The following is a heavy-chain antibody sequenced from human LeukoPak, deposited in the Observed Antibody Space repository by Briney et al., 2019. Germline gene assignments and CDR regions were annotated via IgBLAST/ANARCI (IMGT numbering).Heavy chain of an antibody. J-gene: IGHJ4*02. Sequence: GTLRLSCAASGFTFSSYGMSWVRQAPGKGLEWVSAISGSGGSTYYADSVKGRFTISRDNAERSMHLQMNSLRAEDTAVYYCIRGGFSLDYWGQGTLVTVSS. CDR2: ISGSGGST. CDR3: IRGGFSLDY. D-gene: IGHD3-16*01. CDR1: GFTFSSYG. V-gene: IGHV3-23*01.